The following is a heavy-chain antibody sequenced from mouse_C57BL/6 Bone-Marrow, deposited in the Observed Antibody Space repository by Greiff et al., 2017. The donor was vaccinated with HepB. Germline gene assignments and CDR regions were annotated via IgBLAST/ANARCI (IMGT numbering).Heavy chain of an antibody. J-gene: IGHJ2*01. CDR1: GYTFTSYW. Sequence: VQLQQPGAELVKPGASVKLSCKASGYTFTSYWMQWVKQRPGQGLEWIGEIDPSDSYTNYNQKFKGKATLTVDTTSSTAYMQLSSLTSEDSAVYYCARSRSDYGSSWGYYFDYWGQGTTLTVSS. CDR2: IDPSDSYT. D-gene: IGHD1-1*01. V-gene: IGHV1-50*01. CDR3: ARSRSDYGSSWGYYFDY.